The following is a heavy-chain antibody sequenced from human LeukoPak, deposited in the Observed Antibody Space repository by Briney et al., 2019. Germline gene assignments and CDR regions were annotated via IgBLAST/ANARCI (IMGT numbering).Heavy chain of an antibody. CDR1: GGSISSGGYY. V-gene: IGHV4-39*01. Sequence: SETLSLTCTVSGGSISSGGYYWGWIRQPPGKGLEWIGSIYYSGSTYYNPSLKSRVTISVDTSKNQFSLKLSSVTAADTAVYYCATLPIVATISGYYYGMDVWGQGTTVTVSS. CDR2: IYYSGST. D-gene: IGHD5-12*01. J-gene: IGHJ6*02. CDR3: ATLPIVATISGYYYGMDV.